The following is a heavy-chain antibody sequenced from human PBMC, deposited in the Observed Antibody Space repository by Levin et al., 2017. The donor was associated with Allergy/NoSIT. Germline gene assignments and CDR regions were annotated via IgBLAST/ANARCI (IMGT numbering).Heavy chain of an antibody. CDR3: AKKLGTVAGLNCFDP. V-gene: IGHV3-23*01. Sequence: GESLKISCAASGFTFSSYAMNWVRQAPGKGLEWVSTIGASAGSTYYADSVKGRFTISRDNSKSTLYLQMNSLRAEDTAVYYCAKKLGTVAGLNCFDPWGQGTLVTVSS. CDR2: IGASAGST. CDR1: GFTFSSYA. J-gene: IGHJ5*02. D-gene: IGHD6-19*01.